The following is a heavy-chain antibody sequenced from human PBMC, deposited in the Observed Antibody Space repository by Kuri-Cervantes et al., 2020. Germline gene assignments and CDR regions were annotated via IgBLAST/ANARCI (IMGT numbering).Heavy chain of an antibody. V-gene: IGHV3-23*01. D-gene: IGHD7-27*01. CDR1: GFTFSSYG. CDR3: AKVTGSPRSSYLRAFDI. Sequence: GGSLRLSCAASGFTFSSYGMHGVRQAPGKGLEWVSAISGSGGSTYYADSVKGRFTISSDNSKNTLYLQMNSLRAEDTAVYYCAKVTGSPRSSYLRAFDIWGQGTMVTVSS. J-gene: IGHJ3*02. CDR2: ISGSGGST.